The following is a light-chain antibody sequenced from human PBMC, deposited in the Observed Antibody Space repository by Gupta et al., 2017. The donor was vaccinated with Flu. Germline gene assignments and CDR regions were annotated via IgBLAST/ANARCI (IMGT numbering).Light chain of an antibody. J-gene: IGKJ1*01. CDR2: KAS. Sequence: DIQMTQSPSTLSASVGDRVTITCRASQSISSWLAWYQQKPGKAPKLLIYKASSLESGAPSRFSGSGSGTEFTLTISSLQPDDFATYYCQQDNSYSGTFGQGTKVEIK. CDR3: QQDNSYSGT. CDR1: QSISSW. V-gene: IGKV1-5*03.